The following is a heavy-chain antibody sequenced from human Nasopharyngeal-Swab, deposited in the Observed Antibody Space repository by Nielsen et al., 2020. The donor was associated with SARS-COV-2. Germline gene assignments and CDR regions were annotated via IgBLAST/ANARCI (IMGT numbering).Heavy chain of an antibody. J-gene: IGHJ4*02. D-gene: IGHD5-12*01. CDR2: ISYDGSNK. V-gene: IGHV3-30-3*01. Sequence: GESLEISCAASGFTFSSYAMHWVRQAPGKGLEWVAVISYDGSNKYYADSVKGRFTISRDNSKNTLYLQMNSLRAEDTAVYYCARGYSGYYAYWGQGTLVTVSS. CDR3: ARGYSGYYAY. CDR1: GFTFSSYA.